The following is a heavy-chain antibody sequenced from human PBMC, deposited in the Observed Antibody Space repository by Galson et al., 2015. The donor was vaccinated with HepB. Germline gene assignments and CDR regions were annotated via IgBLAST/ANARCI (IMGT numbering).Heavy chain of an antibody. CDR1: GFTFSSYG. CDR3: AKQDGDLDGYNFDY. V-gene: IGHV3-30*18. J-gene: IGHJ4*02. Sequence: SLRLSCAASGFTFSSYGMHWVRQAPGKGLAWVAVISYDGSNKYYADSVKGRFTISRDNSKNTLYLQMNSLRAEDTAVYYCAKQDGDLDGYNFDYWGQGTLVTVSS. CDR2: ISYDGSNK. D-gene: IGHD5-24*01.